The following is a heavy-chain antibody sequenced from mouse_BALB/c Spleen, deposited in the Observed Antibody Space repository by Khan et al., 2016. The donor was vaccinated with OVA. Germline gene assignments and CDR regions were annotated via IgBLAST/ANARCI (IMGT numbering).Heavy chain of an antibody. CDR3: TRREKYGYDPSWFAY. D-gene: IGHD2-2*01. V-gene: IGHV1-61*01. CDR2: INPSDSES. CDR1: GYTFTSYW. J-gene: IGHJ3*01. Sequence: QVQLKESGAELVRPGASVKLSCKASGYTFTSYWMNWVRQRPGQGLEWVGKINPSDSESHYNQMFKDKATLTVDKSSGTAYMQLSSLTSEDSAVYSCTRREKYGYDPSWFAYWGQGTLVTVSA.